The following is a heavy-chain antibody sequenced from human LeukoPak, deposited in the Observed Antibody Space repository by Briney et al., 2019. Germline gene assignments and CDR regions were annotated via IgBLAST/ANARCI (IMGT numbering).Heavy chain of an antibody. CDR1: GFTFSSYA. Sequence: GGSLRLSCAASGFTFSSYAMHWVRQAPGKGLEWVAVVSYDGSNKYYAGSVKGRFTISRDNSKNTLYLQMNSLRAEDTAVYYCAKENRLRFWECLYYYYGMAVGGQGPTVTVSS. CDR2: VSYDGSNK. D-gene: IGHD3-3*01. V-gene: IGHV3-30*04. J-gene: IGHJ6*02. CDR3: AKENRLRFWECLYYYYGMAV.